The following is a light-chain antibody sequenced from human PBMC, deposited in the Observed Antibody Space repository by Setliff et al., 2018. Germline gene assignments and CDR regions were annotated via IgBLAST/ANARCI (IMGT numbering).Light chain of an antibody. CDR2: DVS. CDR1: SSDVGAYSY. V-gene: IGLV2-14*03. Sequence: QSVLAQPASVSGSAGQSITISCTGTSSDVGAYSYVSWYQHYSGKAPKFVIYDVSNRPSGVSNRFSGSKSGNTASLTISGLQAEDEADYYCFSYTTTSSYVFGTGTKVTVL. CDR3: FSYTTTSSYV. J-gene: IGLJ1*01.